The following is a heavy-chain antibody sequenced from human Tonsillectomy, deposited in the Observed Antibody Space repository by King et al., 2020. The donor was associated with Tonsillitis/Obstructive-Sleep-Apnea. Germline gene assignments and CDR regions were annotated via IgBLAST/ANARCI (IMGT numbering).Heavy chain of an antibody. J-gene: IGHJ5*02. CDR2: INHSGST. CDR3: ARGGYSSGWGERRQYHYNWFDP. V-gene: IGHV4-34*01. Sequence: VQLQQWGAGLLKPSETLSLTCAVYDGSFSDYYWSWIRQPPGKGLEWIGEINHSGSTNYNPSLKSRVTISVDTSKNQFFLKVNSVTAADTAVYYCARGGYSSGWGERRQYHYNWFDPWGQGTLVTVSS. CDR1: DGSFSDYY. D-gene: IGHD6-19*01.